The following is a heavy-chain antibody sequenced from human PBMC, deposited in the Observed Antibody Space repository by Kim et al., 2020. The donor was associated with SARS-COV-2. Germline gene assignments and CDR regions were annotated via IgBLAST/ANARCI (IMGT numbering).Heavy chain of an antibody. J-gene: IGHJ2*01. V-gene: IGHV3-9*01. CDR3: AKDPRKKYQLLGWYFDL. D-gene: IGHD2-2*01. Sequence: VKGRFTISRDNAKNSLYLHMNSLRAEDTALYYCAKDPRKKYQLLGWYFDLWGRGTLVTVSS.